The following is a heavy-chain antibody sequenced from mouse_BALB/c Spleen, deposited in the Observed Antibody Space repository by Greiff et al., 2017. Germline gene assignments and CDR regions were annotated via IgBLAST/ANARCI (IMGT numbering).Heavy chain of an antibody. V-gene: IGHV7-1*02. J-gene: IGHJ3*01. CDR2: SRNKANDYTT. D-gene: IGHD1-2*01. Sequence: EVQVVESGGGLVQPGGSLRLSCATSGFTFSDFYMQWVRQPPGKRLEWIAASRNKANDYTTEYSASVKGRFIVTRDTSQTILYLQMNALRAEATAVYYCARDLYYGGFACWGQGTLVTVSA. CDR3: ARDLYYGGFAC. CDR1: GFTFSDFY.